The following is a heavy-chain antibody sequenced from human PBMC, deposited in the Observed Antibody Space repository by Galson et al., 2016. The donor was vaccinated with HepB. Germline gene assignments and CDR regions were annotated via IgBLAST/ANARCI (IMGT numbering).Heavy chain of an antibody. Sequence: SLTLSCAASGFTFSSHDMHWVREAPGKGLEWVAVIRYDGNNKYFADSVKGRFTISRDNTKNTLYLEMNSLRAEDTAVYYCARVGAPYYDSWSGRGAFDIWGQGTMVTVSS. D-gene: IGHD3-3*01. CDR2: IRYDGNNK. CDR1: GFTFSSHD. J-gene: IGHJ3*02. CDR3: ARVGAPYYDSWSGRGAFDI. V-gene: IGHV3-33*01.